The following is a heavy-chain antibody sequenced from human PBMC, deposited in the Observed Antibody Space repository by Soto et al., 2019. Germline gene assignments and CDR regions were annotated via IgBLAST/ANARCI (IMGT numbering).Heavy chain of an antibody. CDR1: GGSFSGYS. J-gene: IGHJ4*02. CDR3: ARGRDYGDYEIGY. D-gene: IGHD4-17*01. V-gene: IGHV4-34*01. Sequence: QVQLQQCGAGLLKPSETLSLTCAVSGGSFSGYSWSWLRQPPGKGLEWMGEINHGGSTTYNPSLNSRVHISVDTSKNQFSLKMSSVTAADTAVYYCARGRDYGDYEIGYWGQGTLVNGFS. CDR2: INHGGST.